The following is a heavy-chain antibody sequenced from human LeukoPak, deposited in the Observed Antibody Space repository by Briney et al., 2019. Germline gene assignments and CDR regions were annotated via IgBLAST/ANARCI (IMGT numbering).Heavy chain of an antibody. CDR2: IYYSGST. Sequence: ASETLSLTCTVSGGSISSSSYYWGWIRQPPGKGLEWIGYIYYSGSTNYNPSLKSRVTISVDTSKNQFSLKLSSVTAADTAVYYCARGYCSSTSCPGAFDIWGQGTMVTVSS. D-gene: IGHD2-2*01. J-gene: IGHJ3*02. V-gene: IGHV4-61*05. CDR3: ARGYCSSTSCPGAFDI. CDR1: GGSISSSSYY.